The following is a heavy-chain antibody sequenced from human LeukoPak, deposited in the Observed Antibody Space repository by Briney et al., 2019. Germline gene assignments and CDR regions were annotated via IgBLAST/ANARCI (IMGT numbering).Heavy chain of an antibody. CDR2: ISGSSSYI. CDR3: ARDGYYYGSGSYYRPLDY. J-gene: IGHJ4*02. V-gene: IGHV3-21*01. CDR1: GFTFSSYS. D-gene: IGHD3-10*01. Sequence: GGSLRLSCAASGFTFSSYSMNWVRQAPGKGLEWVSSISGSSSYIYYADSVKGRFTISRDNAKNSLYLQMNSLRAEDTAVYYCARDGYYYGSGSYYRPLDYWGQGTLVTVSS.